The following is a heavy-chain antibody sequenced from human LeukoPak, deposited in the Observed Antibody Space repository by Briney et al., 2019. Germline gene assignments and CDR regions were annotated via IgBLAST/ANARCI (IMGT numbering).Heavy chain of an antibody. CDR2: INHSGSI. V-gene: IGHV4-34*01. J-gene: IGHJ5*02. CDR3: ARVNYYTINSRHPLGWFDP. CDR1: GGSFCCYY. D-gene: IGHD3-3*01. Sequence: SETLSLTCAVYGGSFCCYYWSWIRQPPGKGLEWIGEINHSGSINYNPSLKSRLSISVDSSKNQFSLNLNSVTAADTAVYYCARVNYYTINSRHPLGWFDPWGHGTLVTVSS.